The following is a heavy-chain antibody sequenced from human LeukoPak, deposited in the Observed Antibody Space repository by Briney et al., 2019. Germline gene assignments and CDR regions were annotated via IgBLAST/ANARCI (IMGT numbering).Heavy chain of an antibody. CDR1: GFTFSSYA. CDR3: AKGTAVAGNIDY. V-gene: IGHV3-23*01. CDR2: ISGNGGST. Sequence: AGGSLRLSCAASGFTFSSYAMNWVRQAPGKGLEWVSTISGNGGSTLYADSVKGRFTISRDNSKNTLYLQMNSLRAEDTAVYYCAKGTAVAGNIDYWGQGTLVTVS. J-gene: IGHJ4*02. D-gene: IGHD6-19*01.